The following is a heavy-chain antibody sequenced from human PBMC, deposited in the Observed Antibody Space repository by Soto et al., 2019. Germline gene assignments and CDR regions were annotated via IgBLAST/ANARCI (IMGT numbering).Heavy chain of an antibody. CDR1: GGSISSGDYY. J-gene: IGHJ4*02. CDR3: ARDSRAYGDYVYYFDY. V-gene: IGHV4-30-4*01. CDR2: IYYSGST. D-gene: IGHD4-17*01. Sequence: SETLSLTCTVSGGSISSGDYYWSWIRQPPGKGLEWIGYIYYSGSTYYNPSLKSRVTISVDTSKNQFYLKLNSVTAADTAVYYCARDSRAYGDYVYYFDYWGQGTLVTVSS.